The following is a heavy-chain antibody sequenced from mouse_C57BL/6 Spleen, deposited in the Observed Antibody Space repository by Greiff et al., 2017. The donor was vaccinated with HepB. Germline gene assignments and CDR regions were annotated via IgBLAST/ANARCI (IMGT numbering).Heavy chain of an antibody. J-gene: IGHJ2*01. D-gene: IGHD2-4*01. CDR3: ARGGDYDENFDY. Sequence: VKLQESGAELVKPGASVKMSCKASGYTFTTYPIEWMKQNHGKSLEWIGNFHPYNDDTKYNEKFKGKATLTVEKSSSTVYLELSRLTSDDSAVYYCARGGDYDENFDYWGQGTTLTVSS. CDR1: GYTFTTYP. CDR2: FHPYNDDT. V-gene: IGHV1-47*01.